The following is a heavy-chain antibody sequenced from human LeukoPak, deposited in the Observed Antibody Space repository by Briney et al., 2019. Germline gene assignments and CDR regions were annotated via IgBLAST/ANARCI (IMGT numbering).Heavy chain of an antibody. CDR1: GGSISSYY. D-gene: IGHD2-2*01. J-gene: IGHJ6*03. CDR3: ARAYGYCSSTSCLNYYYYYYYMDV. CDR2: IYYSGST. V-gene: IGHV4-59*08. Sequence: SETLSLTCTVSGGSISSYYWSWIRQPPGKGLEWIGYIYYSGSTNYNPSLKSRVTISVDTSKNQFSLKLSSVTAADTAVYYCARAYGYCSSTSCLNYYYYYYYMDVWGKGTTVTVSS.